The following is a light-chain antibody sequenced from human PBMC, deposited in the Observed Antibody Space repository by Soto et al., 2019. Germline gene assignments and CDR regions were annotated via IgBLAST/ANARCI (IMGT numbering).Light chain of an antibody. CDR2: AAS. CDR1: QDIAIY. V-gene: IGKV1-9*01. J-gene: IGKJ1*01. CDR3: QQYDNWPWT. Sequence: IQLTQSPSSLSSSLGDGVTITCRASQDIAIYLAWYQQKPGEAPKLLIYAASTLYGGVPSRFSGSGSGTDGTITISSLKSEDGAVYYCQQYDNWPWTFCQGTKVDNK.